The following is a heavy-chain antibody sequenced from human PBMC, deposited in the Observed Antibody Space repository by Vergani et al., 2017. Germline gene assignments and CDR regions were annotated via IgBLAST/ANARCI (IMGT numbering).Heavy chain of an antibody. D-gene: IGHD3-22*01. CDR2: IYPGNSDT. J-gene: IGHJ6*03. Sequence: EVQLVQSGAEVKKPGESLKISCKGSGYSFTSYWIGWVRQMPGKGLEWMGIIYPGNSDTRYSPSFQGQVTISADKSSSTAYLQWSSLKASDTAMYYCARQNYYDSSGYVDPYYYYYYMDVWGKGTTVTVSS. V-gene: IGHV5-51*01. CDR1: GYSFTSYW. CDR3: ARQNYYDSSGYVDPYYYYYYMDV.